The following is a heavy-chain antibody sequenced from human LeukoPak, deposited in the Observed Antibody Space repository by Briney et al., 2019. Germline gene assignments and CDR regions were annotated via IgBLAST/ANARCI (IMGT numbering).Heavy chain of an antibody. V-gene: IGHV3-23*01. Sequence: GGSLRLSCAASGFTFSSYAMNWVRQAPGKGLDWVSTISVGHSTIYADSVKGRFTISRDNSRNTLYLQMNSLRAEDTAVYYCAKGTQFGSTHWFDPWGQGTLVTVSS. D-gene: IGHD3-16*01. J-gene: IGHJ5*02. CDR3: AKGTQFGSTHWFDP. CDR2: ISVGHST. CDR1: GFTFSSYA.